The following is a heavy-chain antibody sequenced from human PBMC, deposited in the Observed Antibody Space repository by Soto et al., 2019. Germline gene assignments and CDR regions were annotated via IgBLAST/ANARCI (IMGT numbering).Heavy chain of an antibody. D-gene: IGHD2-21*02. Sequence: QVQLVESGGGVVQPGRSLRLSCAASGFTFSSYAMHWVRQAPGKGLEWVAVISYDGSNKYYADSVKGRITISRDNSKNTLYRQMNSLRAEDTAVYYCASPRHPSPDIVVVTELDYWGQGTLVTVSS. CDR3: ASPRHPSPDIVVVTELDY. V-gene: IGHV3-30-3*01. CDR1: GFTFSSYA. J-gene: IGHJ4*02. CDR2: ISYDGSNK.